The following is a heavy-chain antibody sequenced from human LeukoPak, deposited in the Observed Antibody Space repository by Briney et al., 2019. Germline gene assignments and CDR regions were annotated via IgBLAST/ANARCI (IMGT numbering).Heavy chain of an antibody. CDR1: GGSFSGYY. CDR3: ASSRHCSGGSYYGGTPEKNWFDP. V-gene: IGHV4-34*01. CDR2: INHSGST. J-gene: IGHJ5*02. Sequence: PSQTLSLTCAVYGGSFSGYYWSWIRQPPGKGLEWIGEINHSGSTNYNPSLKSRVTISVDTSKNQFSLKLSSVTAADTAVYYCASSRHCSGGSYYGGTPEKNWFDPWGQGTLVTVSS. D-gene: IGHD2-15*01.